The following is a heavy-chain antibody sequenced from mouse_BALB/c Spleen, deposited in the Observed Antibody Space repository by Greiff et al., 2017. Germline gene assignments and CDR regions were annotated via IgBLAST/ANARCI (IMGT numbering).Heavy chain of an antibody. J-gene: IGHJ3*01. CDR1: GYTFTDYV. CDR2: IYPGSGST. Sequence: VQLQQSGPELVKPGASVKMSCKASGYTFTDYVISWVKQRTGQGLEWIGEIYPGSGSTYYNEKFKGKATLTADTSSNTAYLQLSSLTSEDTAVYYCARSGYDGSLFAYWGQGTLVTVSA. V-gene: IGHV1-83*01. CDR3: ARSGYDGSLFAY. D-gene: IGHD2-14*01.